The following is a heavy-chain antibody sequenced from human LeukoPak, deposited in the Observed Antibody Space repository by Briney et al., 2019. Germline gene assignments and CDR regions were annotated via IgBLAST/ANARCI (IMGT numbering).Heavy chain of an antibody. CDR1: GFTFGDYA. CDR3: TRSPQVYNWNDGFLDY. J-gene: IGHJ4*02. D-gene: IGHD1-1*01. V-gene: IGHV3-49*04. CDR2: IRSKAYGGTT. Sequence: QPGGSLRLSCTASGFTFGDYAMSWVRQAPGKGLEWVGFIRSKAYGGTTEYAASVKGRFTISRDDSKSIAYLQMNSLKTEDTAVYYCTRSPQVYNWNDGFLDYWGQGTLVTVSS.